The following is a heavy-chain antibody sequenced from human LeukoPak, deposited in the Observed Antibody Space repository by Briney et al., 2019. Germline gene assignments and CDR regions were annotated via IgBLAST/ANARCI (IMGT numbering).Heavy chain of an antibody. D-gene: IGHD3-3*01. V-gene: IGHV1-2*02. CDR2: ISPNSGDT. CDR1: GYTFTGHY. J-gene: IGHJ4*02. Sequence: ASVKVSCKASGYTFTGHYMHWVRQAPGQGLEWMGWISPNSGDTDYAQRFQGRVTMTRDTFISTAYMELSRLTSDDTAVYYCAREYDFWSGPDYWGQGTLVTVSS. CDR3: AREYDFWSGPDY.